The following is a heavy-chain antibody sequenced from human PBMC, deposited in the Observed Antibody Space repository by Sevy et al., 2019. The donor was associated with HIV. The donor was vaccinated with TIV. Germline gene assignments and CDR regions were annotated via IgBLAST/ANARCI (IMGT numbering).Heavy chain of an antibody. V-gene: IGHV4-31*03. Sequence: SETLSLTCTVSGGSISSLNYYWSWIRQHPGKGLEWIGYISYSGRTNYNPSLKSRVIISVETSKNQFSLKLSSVTAADTAVYYCARANAYLTSDAFDLWGQGTMVTVSS. CDR2: ISYSGRT. CDR3: ARANAYLTSDAFDL. CDR1: GGSISSLNYY. D-gene: IGHD1-26*01. J-gene: IGHJ3*01.